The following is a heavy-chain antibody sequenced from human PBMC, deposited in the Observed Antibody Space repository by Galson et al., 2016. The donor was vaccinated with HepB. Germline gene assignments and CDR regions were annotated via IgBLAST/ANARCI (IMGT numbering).Heavy chain of an antibody. CDR2: IKGDGSST. Sequence: SLRLSCAASGFSFSSYWMHWVRQAPGKGLVWVSRIKGDGSSTSYADSVKGRFTISRDNAKNTLYLQMNSLRAEDTAVYFCATTTLSLDAFDIWGQGTMVTVSS. V-gene: IGHV3-74*01. CDR1: GFSFSSYW. D-gene: IGHD2/OR15-2a*01. J-gene: IGHJ3*02. CDR3: ATTTLSLDAFDI.